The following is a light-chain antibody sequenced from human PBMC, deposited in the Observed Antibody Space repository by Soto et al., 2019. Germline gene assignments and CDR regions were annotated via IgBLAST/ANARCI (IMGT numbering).Light chain of an antibody. CDR1: QSINTY. Sequence: EIVLTQSPATLSLSPGERATLSCRASQSINTYLAWYQQKPGQAPGLLIYDASNRATGISGRFSGSGSGTDFTLTISSLEPEDFAVYYCQQRSNWPRTFGQGTKVEVK. CDR2: DAS. CDR3: QQRSNWPRT. V-gene: IGKV3-11*01. J-gene: IGKJ1*01.